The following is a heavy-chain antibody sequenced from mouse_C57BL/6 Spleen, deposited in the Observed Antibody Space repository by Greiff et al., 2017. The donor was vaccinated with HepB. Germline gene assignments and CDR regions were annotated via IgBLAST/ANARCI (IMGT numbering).Heavy chain of an antibody. Sequence: EVMLVESGEGLVKPGGSLKLSCAASGFTFSSYAMSWVRQTPEKRLEWVAYISSGGDYIYYADTVKGRFTISRDNARNTLYLQMSILKSEDTAMYYCTRVDYGSSYYFDYWGQGTTLTVSS. CDR2: ISSGGDYI. D-gene: IGHD1-1*01. CDR3: TRVDYGSSYYFDY. J-gene: IGHJ2*01. V-gene: IGHV5-9-1*02. CDR1: GFTFSSYA.